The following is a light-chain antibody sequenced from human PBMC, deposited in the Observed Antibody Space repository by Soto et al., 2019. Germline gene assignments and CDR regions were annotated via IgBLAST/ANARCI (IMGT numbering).Light chain of an antibody. CDR2: GTS. V-gene: IGKV1-9*01. CDR1: QGISSY. CDR3: QQLNSYPYT. Sequence: DIQLTQSPSFLSASVGDRVTITCRASQGISSYLAWYQQKPGKAPKLLIYGTSTLQSGVPSRFSGGGSGTEFTLTISSLQPEDFAAYYCQQLNSYPYTFGQGTKLEIK. J-gene: IGKJ2*01.